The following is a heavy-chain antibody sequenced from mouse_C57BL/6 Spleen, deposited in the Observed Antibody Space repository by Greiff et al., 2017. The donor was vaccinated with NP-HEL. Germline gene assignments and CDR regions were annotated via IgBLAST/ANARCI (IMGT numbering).Heavy chain of an antibody. CDR2: ISSGGDYI. Sequence: EVKLVESGEGLVKPGGSLKLSCAASGFTFSSYAMSWVRQTPEKRLEWVAYISSGGDYIYYADTVKGRFTISRDNARNTLYLQMSSLKSEDTAMYYCTRVGNYDYLDYWGQGTTLTVSS. CDR3: TRVGNYDYLDY. J-gene: IGHJ2*01. D-gene: IGHD2-4*01. V-gene: IGHV5-9-1*02. CDR1: GFTFSSYA.